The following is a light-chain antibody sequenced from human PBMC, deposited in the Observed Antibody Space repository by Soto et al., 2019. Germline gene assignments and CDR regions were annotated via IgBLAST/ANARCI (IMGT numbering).Light chain of an antibody. CDR2: EVS. CDR3: ISFTSTSTFV. V-gene: IGLV2-14*01. CDR1: SSDVGGFEY. Sequence: QSALSQPASVSGSPGQSITISCTGTSSDVGGFEYVSWYQQHPGKAPKLMINEVSNRPSGVSNRFSGSKSGNTASLTISGLQAEDEADYYCISFTSTSTFVFGTGTKLTVL. J-gene: IGLJ1*01.